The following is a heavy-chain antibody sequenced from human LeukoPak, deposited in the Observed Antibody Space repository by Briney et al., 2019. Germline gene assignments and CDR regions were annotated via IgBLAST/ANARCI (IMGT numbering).Heavy chain of an antibody. CDR2: INPNSGGT. J-gene: IGHJ4*02. V-gene: IGHV1-2*02. CDR1: GYTFTGYY. CDR3: TRDQTSYYFDY. Sequence: ASVKVSCKASGYTFTGYYMRWVRQAPGQGLEWMGWINPNSGGTNYAQKFQGRVTMTRDTSISTAYMELSRLRSDDTAVYYCTRDQTSYYFDYWGQGTLVTVSS.